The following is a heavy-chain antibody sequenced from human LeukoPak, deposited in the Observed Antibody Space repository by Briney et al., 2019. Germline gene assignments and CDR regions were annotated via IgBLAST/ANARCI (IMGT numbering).Heavy chain of an antibody. J-gene: IGHJ6*03. CDR3: ARFYGRYYYYMDV. Sequence: PSETLSLTCAVYGGSFSGYYWSWIRQPPGKGLEWIGEINHSGSTNYNPSLKSRVTISVDTSKNQFSLKLSSVTAADTAVYYCARFYGRYYYYMDVWGKGTTVTVSS. CDR1: GGSFSGYY. V-gene: IGHV4-34*01. D-gene: IGHD4-17*01. CDR2: INHSGST.